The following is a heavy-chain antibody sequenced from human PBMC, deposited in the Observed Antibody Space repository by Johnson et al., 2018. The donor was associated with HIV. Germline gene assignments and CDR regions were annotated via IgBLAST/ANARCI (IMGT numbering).Heavy chain of an antibody. Sequence: VQLVESGGVVVQPGGSLRLSCAASGFTFDDYSMQWVRQPPGKGLEWVSLISWDGGSTYYADSVTGRFTISRDNSKNSLYLQMSSLRTEDTALYYCARAVGGSYHDAFDSCGQGTMVTVSS. J-gene: IGHJ3*02. V-gene: IGHV3-43*01. CDR3: ARAVGGSYHDAFDS. CDR1: GFTFDDYS. D-gene: IGHD1-26*01. CDR2: ISWDGGST.